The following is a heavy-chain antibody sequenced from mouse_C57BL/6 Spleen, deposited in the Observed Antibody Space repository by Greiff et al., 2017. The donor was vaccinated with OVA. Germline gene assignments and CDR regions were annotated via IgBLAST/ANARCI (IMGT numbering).Heavy chain of an antibody. J-gene: IGHJ2*01. CDR1: GYSITSGYY. V-gene: IGHV3-6*01. Sequence: EVQLVESGPGLVKPSQSLSLTCSVTGYSITSGYYWNWIRQFPGNKLEWMGYISYDGSNNYNPSLKNRISITRDTSKNQFFLKLNSVTTEDTATYYCARGGGYVSFDYWGQGTTLTVSS. D-gene: IGHD3-1*01. CDR3: ARGGGYVSFDY. CDR2: ISYDGSN.